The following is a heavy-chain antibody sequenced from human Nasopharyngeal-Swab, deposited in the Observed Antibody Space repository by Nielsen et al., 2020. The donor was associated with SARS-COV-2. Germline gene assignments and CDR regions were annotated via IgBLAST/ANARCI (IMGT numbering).Heavy chain of an antibody. D-gene: IGHD6-19*01. Sequence: SVKVSCKASGGTFSSYAISWVRQAPGQGLEWMGRIIPIHRMANYAQKFQGRVTITADKSTSTAYMQLSSLRSEDTAVYYCARDLAGGGVTGTSWFDPWGQGTLVTVSS. CDR2: IIPIHRMA. V-gene: IGHV1-69*04. J-gene: IGHJ5*02. CDR1: GGTFSSYA. CDR3: ARDLAGGGVTGTSWFDP.